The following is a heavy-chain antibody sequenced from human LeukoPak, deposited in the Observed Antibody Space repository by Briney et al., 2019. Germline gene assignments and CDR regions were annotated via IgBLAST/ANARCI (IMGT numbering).Heavy chain of an antibody. V-gene: IGHV3-11*04. CDR2: ISSSGSTI. D-gene: IGHD3-9*01. CDR1: GFTFTKFW. CDR3: ARDNGPSIPDILTGYYYGYFDY. J-gene: IGHJ4*02. Sequence: KPGGSLRLSCEASGFTFTKFWMSWIRQAPGKGLEWVSYISSSGSTIYYADSVKGRFTISRDNAKNSLYLQMNSLRAEDTAVYYCARDNGPSIPDILTGYYYGYFDYWGQGTLVTVSS.